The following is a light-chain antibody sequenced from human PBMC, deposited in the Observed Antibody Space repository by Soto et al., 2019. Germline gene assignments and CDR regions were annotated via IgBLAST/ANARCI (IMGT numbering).Light chain of an antibody. J-gene: IGKJ1*01. V-gene: IGKV3-20*01. CDR2: RAS. CDR3: QQYCISLWT. Sequence: EIVLTQSPDTLSLSPGDRVTLSCRASQSVNSNYLAWYQQKPGQAPRLLIHRASTRATGIPDRFSGSGSGTDFTLTISRLEPEDFAVYYCQQYCISLWTFGQGTKVEIK. CDR1: QSVNSNY.